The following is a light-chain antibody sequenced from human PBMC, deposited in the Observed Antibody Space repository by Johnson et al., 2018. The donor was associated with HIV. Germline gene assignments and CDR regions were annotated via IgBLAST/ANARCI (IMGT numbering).Light chain of an antibody. CDR3: ETWDTSLSAGGV. J-gene: IGLJ1*01. V-gene: IGLV1-51*02. CDR2: EKN. Sequence: QSVLTQPPSVSAAPGQKVTISCSGSSSNIGNNYVSWYQQLPGTAPKLLIYEKNKRPSGIPDRFSASKSGTSATLDITGLQTGDEADYYCETWDTSLSAGGVFGTGTKVTVL. CDR1: SSNIGNNY.